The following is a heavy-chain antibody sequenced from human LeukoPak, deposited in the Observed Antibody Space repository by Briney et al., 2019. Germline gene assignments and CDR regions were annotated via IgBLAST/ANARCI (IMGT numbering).Heavy chain of an antibody. Sequence: ASVKVSCKASGYTFTDYYMHWVRQAPGQGLEWMGWINPNSGDTNYAQNFQGRVTMTRDTSTSTVYMDLSSLRSEDTAVYYCATDGSSTDDYYFDYWGQGTLVTVSS. D-gene: IGHD2-2*01. CDR1: GYTFTDYY. V-gene: IGHV1-2*02. J-gene: IGHJ4*02. CDR2: INPNSGDT. CDR3: ATDGSSTDDYYFDY.